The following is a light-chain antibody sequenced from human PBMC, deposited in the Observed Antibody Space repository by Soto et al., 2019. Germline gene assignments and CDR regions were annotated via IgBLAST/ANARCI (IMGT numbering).Light chain of an antibody. J-gene: IGKJ4*01. CDR3: QQSYSTPHT. CDR1: QSISSY. CDR2: VAS. V-gene: IGKV1-39*01. Sequence: DIQMTQSPSSLSASVGDRVTITCRASQSISSYLNWYQQKPGKAPNLLIYVASSLQSGVPSRFSGSGSGTDFSLTISSLQPEDFATYYCQQSYSTPHTFGGGTNVEIK.